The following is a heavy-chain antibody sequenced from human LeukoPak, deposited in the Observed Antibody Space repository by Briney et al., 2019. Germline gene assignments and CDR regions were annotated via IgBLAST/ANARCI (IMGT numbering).Heavy chain of an antibody. J-gene: IGHJ6*03. CDR1: GYTFTSYA. Sequence: GASVKVSCKASGYTFTSYAMHWVRQAPGQRLEWMGWINAGNGNTKYSQEFQGRVTITRDTSASTAYMELSSLRSEDTAVYYCVRSTSYYYYYYMDVWGKGTTVTVSS. CDR3: VRSTSYYYYYYMDV. CDR2: INAGNGNT. V-gene: IGHV1-3*03. D-gene: IGHD4-17*01.